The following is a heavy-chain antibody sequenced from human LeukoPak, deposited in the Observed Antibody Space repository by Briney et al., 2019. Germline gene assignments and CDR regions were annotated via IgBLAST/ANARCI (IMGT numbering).Heavy chain of an antibody. Sequence: PGGSLRLSCAASGFTFDDYTMHWVRQAPGKGLEWVSLITWDGGSTYYADSVKGRFTISRDNSKNSLYLQMNSLRAEDTAVYYCAKIRVIFNWNYAYYLDYWGQGSLVTVSS. CDR2: ITWDGGST. D-gene: IGHD1-7*01. CDR1: GFTFDDYT. CDR3: AKIRVIFNWNYAYYLDY. V-gene: IGHV3-43*01. J-gene: IGHJ4*02.